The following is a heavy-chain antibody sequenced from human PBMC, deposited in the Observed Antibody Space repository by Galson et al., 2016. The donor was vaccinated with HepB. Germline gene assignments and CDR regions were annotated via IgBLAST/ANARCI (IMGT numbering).Heavy chain of an antibody. Sequence: PALVQPTQTLTLTCTFSGFSLSTRGVGVGWIRQSPGKALEWLTVIYWDNNKRYSPSLKSRLTITKDTSKNQVVITMTNMDPVDTATYYCAQTGPPRIDDGHRPWNFDLWGRGTLVTVSS. D-gene: IGHD5-24*01. J-gene: IGHJ2*01. CDR2: IYWDNNK. CDR3: AQTGPPRIDDGHRPWNFDL. CDR1: GFSLSTRGVG. V-gene: IGHV2-5*02.